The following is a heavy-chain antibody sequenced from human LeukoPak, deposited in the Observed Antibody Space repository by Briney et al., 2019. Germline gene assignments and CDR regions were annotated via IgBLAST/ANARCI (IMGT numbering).Heavy chain of an antibody. CDR2: INPSGGST. V-gene: IGHV1-46*01. CDR3: ARDRKSFIAAAATDWFDP. CDR1: GYTSTSYY. D-gene: IGHD6-13*01. Sequence: GASVKVSCKASGYTSTSYYMHWVRQAPGQGLEWMGIINPSGGSTSYAQKFQGRVTMTRDTSTSTVYMELSSLRSEDTAVYYCARDRKSFIAAAATDWFDPWGQGTLVTVSS. J-gene: IGHJ5*02.